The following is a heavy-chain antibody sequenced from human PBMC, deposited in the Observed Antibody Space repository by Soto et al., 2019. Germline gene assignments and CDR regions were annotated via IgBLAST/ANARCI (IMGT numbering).Heavy chain of an antibody. D-gene: IGHD6-19*01. Sequence: EVQLLESGGGLVQPGGSLRLSCAASGFTFSRSDMSRVRQTPGKGLEWVSAINGGRAFYGDSVEGRFTVSRDNSKNTLYLQMNSLRVEDTAIYYCATHGWDLWGQGTLVTVSS. CDR1: GFTFSRSD. J-gene: IGHJ5*02. CDR2: INGGRA. CDR3: ATHGWDL. V-gene: IGHV3-23*01.